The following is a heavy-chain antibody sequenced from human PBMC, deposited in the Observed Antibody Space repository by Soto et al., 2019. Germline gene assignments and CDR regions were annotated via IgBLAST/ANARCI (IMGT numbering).Heavy chain of an antibody. J-gene: IGHJ4*02. CDR2: ISAHNGNT. V-gene: IGHV1-18*01. CDR3: ARGRYGDY. Sequence: QVHLVQSGAEVKKPGASVKVSCKGSGYGFTTYGITWVRQAPGQGLEWMAWISAHNGNTNYAQKRQGRVTVTRDTSTSTAYMDLRSLKSDVTAVYYCARGRYGDYWGQGALVTVSS. D-gene: IGHD1-1*01. CDR1: GYGFTTYG.